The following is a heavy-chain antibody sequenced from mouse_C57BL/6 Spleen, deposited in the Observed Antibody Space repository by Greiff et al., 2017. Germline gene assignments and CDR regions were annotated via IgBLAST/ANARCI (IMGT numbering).Heavy chain of an antibody. CDR1: GYAFTNYL. CDR2: INPGSGGT. D-gene: IGHD2-1*01. CDR3: ARGYGNAAWFAC. J-gene: IGHJ3*01. V-gene: IGHV1-54*01. Sequence: QVQLQQSGAELVRPGTSVKVSCKASGYAFTNYLIEWVKQRPGQGLEWIGVINPGSGGTNYNEKFKGKATLTADKSSSTAYMQLSSLTSEDSAVYFCARGYGNAAWFACWGQGTLVTVSA.